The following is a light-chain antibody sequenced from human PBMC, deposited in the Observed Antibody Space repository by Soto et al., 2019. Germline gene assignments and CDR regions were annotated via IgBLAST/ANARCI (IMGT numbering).Light chain of an antibody. CDR2: DAS. Sequence: EIVMTQSPATLSVSPGEGATLSCRASESISNKLAWYQQKPGQAPRLLIYDASTRATGIPARFSGSGSGRESTLTISSLQSEDFAVYYCQQYNNWLTWTFGQGTKVDIK. J-gene: IGKJ1*01. CDR1: ESISNK. CDR3: QQYNNWLTWT. V-gene: IGKV3-15*01.